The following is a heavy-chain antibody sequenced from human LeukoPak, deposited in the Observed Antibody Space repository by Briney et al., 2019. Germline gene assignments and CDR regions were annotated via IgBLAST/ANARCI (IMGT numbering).Heavy chain of an antibody. V-gene: IGHV1-46*01. Sequence: ASVKVSCKASGYTFTSYYMHWVRQAPGQGLEWKGIINPSGGSTSYAQKFQGKVTMTRDTSTSTVYMEQSSLRSEDTAVYYCARDRDYGDHYWIFDYWGQGTLVTVSS. D-gene: IGHD4-17*01. CDR2: INPSGGST. CDR1: GYTFTSYY. CDR3: ARDRDYGDHYWIFDY. J-gene: IGHJ4*02.